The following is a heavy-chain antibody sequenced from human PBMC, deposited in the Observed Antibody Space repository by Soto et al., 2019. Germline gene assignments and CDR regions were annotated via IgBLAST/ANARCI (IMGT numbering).Heavy chain of an antibody. D-gene: IGHD3-10*01. CDR3: ARIYPHYFGSGSYYKDAFDI. Sequence: SETLSLTCTVSGGSVSSGSYYWSWIRQPPRKGLEWIGYIYYSGTTNYNPSLKSRVTISVDTSKNQFSLKLSSVTAADTAVYYCARIYPHYFGSGSYYKDAFDIWGQGTTVTISS. CDR2: IYYSGTT. V-gene: IGHV4-61*01. J-gene: IGHJ3*02. CDR1: GGSVSSGSYY.